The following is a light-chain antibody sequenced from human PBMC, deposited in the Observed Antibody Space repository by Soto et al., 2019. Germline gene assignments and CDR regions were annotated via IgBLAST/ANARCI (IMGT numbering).Light chain of an antibody. CDR3: QQHGISHIT. J-gene: IGKJ5*01. CDR1: QNINNNY. CDR2: DAS. V-gene: IGKV3-20*01. Sequence: VLKQSLGTLSLSPGGRATLSCRASQNINNNYLAWYQHKPGQAPRLLIYDASLRATGVPDRFSGSGSGTDFTLTITRLEPDDSAVYYCQQHGISHITFGQGTRPEI.